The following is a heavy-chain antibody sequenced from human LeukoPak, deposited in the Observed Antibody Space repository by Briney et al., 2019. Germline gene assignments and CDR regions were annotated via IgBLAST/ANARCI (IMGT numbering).Heavy chain of an antibody. D-gene: IGHD3-22*01. Sequence: GGSLRLSCAASGFTFSSYAMHWVRQAPGKGLEWVAVISYDGSNKYYADSVKGRFTISRDDSKNTLYLQMNSLRAEDTAVYYCAREGDSSGYYFDYWGQGTLVTVSS. CDR1: GFTFSSYA. V-gene: IGHV3-30-3*01. CDR3: AREGDSSGYYFDY. CDR2: ISYDGSNK. J-gene: IGHJ4*02.